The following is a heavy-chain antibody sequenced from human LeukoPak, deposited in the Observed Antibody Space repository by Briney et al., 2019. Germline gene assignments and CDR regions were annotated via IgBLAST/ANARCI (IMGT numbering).Heavy chain of an antibody. Sequence: GESLKISCKGSGYSFTSYWIGWVRQMPGKGLEWMGIILPGDSDTRYSPSFEGQVTISADKSISTAYLQWSSLKASDTAMYYCARLSFHDSSGYHNGFQHWGQGTLVTVSS. J-gene: IGHJ1*01. CDR1: GYSFTSYW. V-gene: IGHV5-51*01. D-gene: IGHD3-22*01. CDR2: ILPGDSDT. CDR3: ARLSFHDSSGYHNGFQH.